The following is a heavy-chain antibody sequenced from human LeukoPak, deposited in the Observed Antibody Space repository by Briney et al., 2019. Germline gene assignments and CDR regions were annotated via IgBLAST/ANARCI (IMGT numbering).Heavy chain of an antibody. Sequence: GESLKISCKGSGYSFSTYRISWVRQMPGKGLEWMGKIDPSDFYTDYSPSFQGRVTISADTSINTAFLEWSSLKTSDTAIYYCASSIAAAGIGQNTFDIWGQGTVVAVSS. V-gene: IGHV5-10-1*01. CDR2: IDPSDFYT. J-gene: IGHJ3*02. CDR1: GYSFSTYR. CDR3: ASSIAAAGIGQNTFDI. D-gene: IGHD6-13*01.